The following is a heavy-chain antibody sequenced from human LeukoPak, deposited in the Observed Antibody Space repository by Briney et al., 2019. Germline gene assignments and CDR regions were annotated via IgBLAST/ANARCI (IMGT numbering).Heavy chain of an antibody. CDR1: GYTFTDYY. CDR3: SRGEVDGPDFDY. CDR2: INPNSVT. Sequence: GASVKVSCRASGYTFTDYYIHWVRQAPGQGLEWMGWINPNSVTNYAQKFQSRVTMTRDTSISTAYMELSRLTSDDMAVYYCSRGEVDGPDFDYWGQGTLVTVSS. J-gene: IGHJ4*02. D-gene: IGHD1-26*01. V-gene: IGHV1-2*02.